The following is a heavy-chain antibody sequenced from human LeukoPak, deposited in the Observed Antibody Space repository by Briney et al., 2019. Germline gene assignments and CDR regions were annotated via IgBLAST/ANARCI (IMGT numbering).Heavy chain of an antibody. CDR1: GFTFSSYA. D-gene: IGHD1-26*01. CDR2: INHSGST. V-gene: IGHV4-34*01. CDR3: ARVLRGGSYLYYYYGMDV. J-gene: IGHJ6*02. Sequence: PGGSLRLSCAASGFTFSSYAMSWVRQPPGKGLEWIGEINHSGSTNYNPSLKSRVTISVDTSKNQFSLKLSSVTAADTAVYYCARVLRGGSYLYYYYGMDVWGQGTTVTVSS.